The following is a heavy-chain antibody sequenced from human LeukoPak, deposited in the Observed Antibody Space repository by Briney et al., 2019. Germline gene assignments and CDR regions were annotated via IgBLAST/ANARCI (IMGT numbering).Heavy chain of an antibody. V-gene: IGHV3-15*01. D-gene: IGHD1-14*01. CDR1: GFTFSNAW. CDR2: IKSKPDGGTT. J-gene: IGHJ4*02. Sequence: GGSLRLSCAASGFTFSNAWMSWVRHAPQKGLEWVGRIKSKPDGGTTDFAAPVKGRFSISRDDSMNMLYLEMHSLTTGDTAVYYCAADVPSPLAQIDHWGQGTPVTVSS. CDR3: AADVPSPLAQIDH.